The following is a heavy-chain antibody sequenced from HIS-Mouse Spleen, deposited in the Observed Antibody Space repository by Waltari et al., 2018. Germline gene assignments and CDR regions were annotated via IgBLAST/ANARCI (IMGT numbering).Heavy chain of an antibody. Sequence: QVQLVESGGGVVQPGRSLRLPCAASVFHFRSIATHWVRQAPGKGLEWVAVISYDGSNKYYADSVKGRFTISRDNSKNTLYLQMNSLRAEDTAVYYCARGFVDTAMVDYWGQGTLVTVSS. J-gene: IGHJ4*02. CDR2: ISYDGSNK. CDR3: ARGFVDTAMVDY. CDR1: VFHFRSIA. V-gene: IGHV3-30-3*01. D-gene: IGHD5-18*01.